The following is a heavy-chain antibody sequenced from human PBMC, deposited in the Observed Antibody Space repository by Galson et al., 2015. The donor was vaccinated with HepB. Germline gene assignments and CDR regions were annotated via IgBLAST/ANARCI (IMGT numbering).Heavy chain of an antibody. CDR2: ISYDGSNK. J-gene: IGHJ3*02. Sequence: SLRLSCAASGFTFSSYGMHWVRQAPGKGLEWVAVISYDGSNKYYADSVKGRFTISRDNSKNTLYLQMNSLRAEDTAVYYCAKDLRGSRARSGAFDIWGQGTMVTVSS. V-gene: IGHV3-30*18. CDR3: AKDLRGSRARSGAFDI. D-gene: IGHD2-15*01. CDR1: GFTFSSYG.